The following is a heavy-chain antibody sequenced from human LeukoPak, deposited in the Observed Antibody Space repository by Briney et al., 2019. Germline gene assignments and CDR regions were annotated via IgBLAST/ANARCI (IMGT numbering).Heavy chain of an antibody. J-gene: IGHJ4*02. CDR2: IRYDGVTK. V-gene: IGHV3-30*02. Sequence: GGSLRLSCAASGFTFSSYGMHWVRQAPGKGLEWVAFIRYDGVTKYYADSVKGRFTISRDNSKNTLYLQMNSLRAEDTAVYYCARALGGNSDYWGQGTLVTVSS. D-gene: IGHD4-23*01. CDR1: GFTFSSYG. CDR3: ARALGGNSDY.